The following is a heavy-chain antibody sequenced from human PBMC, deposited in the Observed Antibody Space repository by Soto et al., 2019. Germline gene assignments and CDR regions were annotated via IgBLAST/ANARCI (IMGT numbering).Heavy chain of an antibody. V-gene: IGHV1-18*01. CDR2: ISAYNGNT. Sequence: ASVKVSCTASGYTFTSYGISWVRQAPGQGLEWMGWISAYNGNTNYAQKLQGRVTTTTDTSTSTAYMELRSLRSDDTAVYYCARVPNSSSWYLQRYYFAYCGQGTLVIVSS. J-gene: IGHJ4*02. CDR3: ARVPNSSSWYLQRYYFAY. CDR1: GYTFTSYG. D-gene: IGHD6-13*01.